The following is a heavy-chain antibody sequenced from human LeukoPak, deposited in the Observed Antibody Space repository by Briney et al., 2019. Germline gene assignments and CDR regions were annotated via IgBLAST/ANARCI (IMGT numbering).Heavy chain of an antibody. Sequence: ASVKVSCKASGYTFTCYYMHWVRQAPGQGLEWMGWINPNSGGTNYAQKFQGRVTMNRDTSISTAYMELSRLRSDDTAVYYCARDWDSGYDFGDYWGQGTLVTVSS. CDR3: ARDWDSGYDFGDY. J-gene: IGHJ4*02. CDR1: GYTFTCYY. CDR2: INPNSGGT. D-gene: IGHD5-12*01. V-gene: IGHV1-2*02.